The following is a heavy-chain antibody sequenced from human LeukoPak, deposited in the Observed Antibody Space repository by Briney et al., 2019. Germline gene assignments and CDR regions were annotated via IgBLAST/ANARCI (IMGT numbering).Heavy chain of an antibody. D-gene: IGHD3-10*01. V-gene: IGHV3-33*06. CDR1: GFTFSSYG. J-gene: IGHJ4*02. Sequence: GRSLRLSCAASGFTFSSYGMHWVRQAPGKGLEWVAVIWYDGSNKYYTDSVKGRFTISRDNSKNTLYLQMNSLRAEDTAVYYCAKGDPMVRGVLDYWGQGTLVTVSS. CDR2: IWYDGSNK. CDR3: AKGDPMVRGVLDY.